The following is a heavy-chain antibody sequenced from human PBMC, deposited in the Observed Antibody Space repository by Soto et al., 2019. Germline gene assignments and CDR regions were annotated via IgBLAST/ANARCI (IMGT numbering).Heavy chain of an antibody. Sequence: EVHLLESGGDLVQPGGSLRLSCTASGLTFSTYAMSWVRQAPGKGLEWVSAIGGSGTGGRTYYADSVKGRFTISRDNSKKTVYLQMNSCRAADTAVYSCGKSPGGLDGYNSDYYGMDVWGQGTTVTVSS. CDR1: GLTFSTYA. V-gene: IGHV3-23*01. CDR3: GKSPGGLDGYNSDYYGMDV. J-gene: IGHJ6*02. D-gene: IGHD5-12*01. CDR2: IGGSGTGGRT.